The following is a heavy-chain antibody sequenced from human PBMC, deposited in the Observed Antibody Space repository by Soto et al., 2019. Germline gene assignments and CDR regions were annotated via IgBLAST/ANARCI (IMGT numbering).Heavy chain of an antibody. V-gene: IGHV1-69*02. CDR1: GGTFSSYT. D-gene: IGHD3-10*01. J-gene: IGHJ3*02. CDR2: IIPILGIA. CDR3: ASGGESGGGAFDI. Sequence: ASVKVSCKASGGTFSSYTISWVRQAPGQGLEWMGRIIPILGIANYAQKFQGRVTITADKSTSAAYMELSSLRSEDTAVYYCASGGESGGGAFDIWGQGTMVTVSS.